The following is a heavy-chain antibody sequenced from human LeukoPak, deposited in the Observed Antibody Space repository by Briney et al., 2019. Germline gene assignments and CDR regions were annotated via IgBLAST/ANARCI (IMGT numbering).Heavy chain of an antibody. Sequence: PGGSLRLSCATSGFLFDDYAMHWVRQAPGKGLEWVSGINWNGKNIGYGDSVKGRFTISRDNAKNSLSLQMNSLRAEDTAVYYCAKDKGQNYYYGMDVWGQGTTVTVSS. CDR3: AKDKGQNYYYGMDV. CDR2: INWNGKNI. J-gene: IGHJ6*02. CDR1: GFLFDDYA. V-gene: IGHV3-9*01.